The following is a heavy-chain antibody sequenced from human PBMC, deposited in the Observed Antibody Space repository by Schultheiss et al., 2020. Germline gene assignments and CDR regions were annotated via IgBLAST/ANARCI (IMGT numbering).Heavy chain of an antibody. CDR2: ISWNSGSI. J-gene: IGHJ4*02. CDR1: GFTFSSYW. V-gene: IGHV3-9*01. D-gene: IGHD6-19*01. Sequence: GGSLRLSCAASGFTFSSYWMHWVRQAPGKGLEWVSGISWNSGSIGYADSVKGRFTISRDNAKNSLYLQMNSLRAEDTALYYCAKAAGSGWYVGFDYWGQGTLVNVSS. CDR3: AKAAGSGWYVGFDY.